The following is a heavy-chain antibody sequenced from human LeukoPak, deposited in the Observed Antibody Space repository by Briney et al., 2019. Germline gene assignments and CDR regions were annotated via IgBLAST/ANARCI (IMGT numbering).Heavy chain of an antibody. J-gene: IGHJ4*02. CDR2: INYSGNT. CDR1: GGSIRSTTFY. V-gene: IGHV4-39*07. Sequence: SETLSLTCTVSGGSIRSTTFYWGWIRQPPGKGLEWIGNINYSGNTYYSPSLKSRVTISVDTSEVRFSLKLSSVTAADTAVYYCARGPPPDFDYWGRGTLVTVSS. CDR3: ARGPPPDFDY.